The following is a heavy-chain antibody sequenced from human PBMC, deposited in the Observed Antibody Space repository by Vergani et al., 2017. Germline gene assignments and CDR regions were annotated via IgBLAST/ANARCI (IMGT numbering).Heavy chain of an antibody. D-gene: IGHD2-15*01. CDR3: ARGSCLGGSCYKPLFDY. CDR2: IHTSGST. CDR1: GGSINSHNYY. Sequence: QVQLQESGPGLVKPSQTLSLTCTVSGGSINSHNYYWSWIRQPAGKGLEWIGRIHTSGSTNYNPHLKSRVTMSEDTSKNQFSLNLTSVTAADTAVYFCARGSCLGGSCYKPLFDYWGQGILVTVSS. V-gene: IGHV4-61*02. J-gene: IGHJ4*02.